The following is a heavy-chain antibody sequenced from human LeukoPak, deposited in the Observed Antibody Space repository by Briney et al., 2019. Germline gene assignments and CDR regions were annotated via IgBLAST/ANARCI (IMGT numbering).Heavy chain of an antibody. CDR1: GFTFSSYG. Sequence: GGSLRLSCAASGFTFSSYGMHWVRQAPGKGLEGVAVIWYDGSNKYYADSVKGRFTISRDNSKNTLYLQMNSLRAEDTAVYYCARDELGISDYWGQGTLVTVSS. J-gene: IGHJ4*02. CDR3: ARDELGISDY. D-gene: IGHD7-27*01. CDR2: IWYDGSNK. V-gene: IGHV3-33*01.